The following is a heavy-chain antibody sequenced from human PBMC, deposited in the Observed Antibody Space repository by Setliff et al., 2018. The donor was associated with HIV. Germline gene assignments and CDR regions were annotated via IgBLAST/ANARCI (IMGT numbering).Heavy chain of an antibody. J-gene: IGHJ3*02. D-gene: IGHD3-9*01. CDR3: ARVLLTGYYKGAFDI. Sequence: KTSETLSLTCTVSGDSTSSSSSYWGWIRQPPGKGLEWIGSIYYSGSTYYNPSLKSRVTISVDTSKNQFSLKLSSVTAADTAVYYCARVLLTGYYKGAFDIWGQGAMVTVSS. CDR1: GDSTSSSSSY. V-gene: IGHV4-39*07. CDR2: IYYSGST.